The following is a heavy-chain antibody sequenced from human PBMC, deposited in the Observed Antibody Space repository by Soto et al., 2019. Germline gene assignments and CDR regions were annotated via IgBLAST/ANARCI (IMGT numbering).Heavy chain of an antibody. Sequence: QVQLVESGGGVVQPGRSLRLSCVASGFTFSTFGMHWVRQAPGKGLEWVAVIWYDGSQKYYSDSVRGRFTISRDNSKNTVYRQKNSLRAENTAVYYCAGDYIESGLDMDVWGRETTVTVS. J-gene: IGHJ6*02. CDR2: IWYDGSQK. D-gene: IGHD4-17*01. V-gene: IGHV3-33*01. CDR1: GFTFSTFG. CDR3: AGDYIESGLDMDV.